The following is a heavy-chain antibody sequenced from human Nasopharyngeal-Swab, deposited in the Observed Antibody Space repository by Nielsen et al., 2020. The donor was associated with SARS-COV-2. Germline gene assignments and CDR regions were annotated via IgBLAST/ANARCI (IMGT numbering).Heavy chain of an antibody. D-gene: IGHD2-2*01. CDR1: GYTFTSYA. CDR3: ARVFRADQEYWYFDL. J-gene: IGHJ2*01. V-gene: IGHV1-3*01. Sequence: ASVKVSCKASGYTFTSYAMHWVRQAPGKRLEWMGWINAGNGNTKYSQKFQGRVTITRDTSASTAYMELSSLRSEDTAVYYCARVFRADQEYWYFDLWGRGTLVTVSS. CDR2: INAGNGNT.